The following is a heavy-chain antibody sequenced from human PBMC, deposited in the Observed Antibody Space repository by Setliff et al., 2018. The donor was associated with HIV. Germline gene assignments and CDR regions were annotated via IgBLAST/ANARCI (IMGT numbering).Heavy chain of an antibody. CDR1: GGTFSDYH. CDR2: TSHSGEV. Sequence: PSETLSLTCDVYGGTFSDYHWTWIRQAPGKGLEWIGETSHSGEVTYNASLKSRLTISVDTSKNQFALKLNSVTAADTAFYHCARQQFGKVLQFLTGYGMDVWGQGTTVTVSS. V-gene: IGHV4-34*10. D-gene: IGHD3-3*01. J-gene: IGHJ6*02. CDR3: ARQQFGKVLQFLTGYGMDV.